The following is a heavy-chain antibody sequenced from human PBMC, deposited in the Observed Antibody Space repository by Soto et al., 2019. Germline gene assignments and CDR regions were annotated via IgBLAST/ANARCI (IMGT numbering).Heavy chain of an antibody. CDR3: AAGGGLPRYY. D-gene: IGHD5-12*01. Sequence: QLQLQGSGSGLVKPSQTLSLTCAVSGGSISSGGYSWSWIRQPPGKGLEWIGYIYHSGSTYYNPSLKSRVTISVDRSKNQSSLKLSSVTAADTAVYYCAAGGGLPRYYWGQGTLVTVSS. CDR1: GGSISSGGYS. J-gene: IGHJ4*02. V-gene: IGHV4-30-2*01. CDR2: IYHSGST.